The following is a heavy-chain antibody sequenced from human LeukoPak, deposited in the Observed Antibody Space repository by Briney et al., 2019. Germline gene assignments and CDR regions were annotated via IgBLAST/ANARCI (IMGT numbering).Heavy chain of an antibody. CDR3: AKDRAYHYDSSGYYHFDS. D-gene: IGHD3-22*01. J-gene: IGHJ4*02. V-gene: IGHV3-23*01. CDR1: GFTFSNCA. CDR2: ISGGGGST. Sequence: GGSLRLSCAASGFTFSNCAMSWVRQAPGKGLEWVSGISGGGGSTYYADSVKGRFTISRDNSKNTLYVQLNSLRADDTAVYYCAKDRAYHYDSSGYYHFDSWGQGTLVTVSS.